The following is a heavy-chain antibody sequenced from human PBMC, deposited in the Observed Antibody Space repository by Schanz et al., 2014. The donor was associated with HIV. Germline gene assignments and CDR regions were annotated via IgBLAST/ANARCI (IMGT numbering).Heavy chain of an antibody. CDR3: ARDRGSISWRGRAFDI. D-gene: IGHD2-2*01. Sequence: QVHLVQSGAEVKKPGASVKVSCKASGYTFSGYYIHWVRQAPGQGLEWMGWMNPNSGVTEDAQKFQGRVTMTRDTSISTAYMEVSRLRSDDTAVYYCARDRGSISWRGRAFDIWGQGTMVTVSS. V-gene: IGHV1-2*02. CDR2: MNPNSGVT. CDR1: GYTFSGYY. J-gene: IGHJ3*02.